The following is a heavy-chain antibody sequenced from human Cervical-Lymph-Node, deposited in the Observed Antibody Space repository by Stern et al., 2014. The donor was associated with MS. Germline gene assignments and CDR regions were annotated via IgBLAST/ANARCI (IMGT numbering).Heavy chain of an antibody. V-gene: IGHV4-59*01. CDR2: IFYAGRT. CDR3: ARLAASTSGPFDF. CDR1: GTSTISNY. D-gene: IGHD6-25*01. J-gene: IGHJ4*02. Sequence: DQLVESGPGLVKPSETLSLTCSVSGTSTISNYWSWVRQSPGKGLEWIGNIFYAGRTNYNPSPQSRGSMSGDTNKTQFSVKVTSVTAADTAVYYCARLAASTSGPFDFWGQGTLVTVSS.